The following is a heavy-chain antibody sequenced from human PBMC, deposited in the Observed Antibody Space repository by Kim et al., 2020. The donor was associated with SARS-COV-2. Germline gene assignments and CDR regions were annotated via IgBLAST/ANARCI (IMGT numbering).Heavy chain of an antibody. CDR1: SESFNAYY. J-gene: IGHJ6*02. V-gene: IGHV4-34*01. CDR3: AIILGSCSSFYIQYYYYGMEV. Sequence: SETLSLTCAVYSESFNAYYWSWIRQAPGKGLEWIGEINRSGSTNYNPSLKSRVTISVDTIKKQFSLKLTSVTAADTAVYYCAIILGSCSSFYIQYYYYGMEVWCQGTKVTVSS. D-gene: IGHD3-3*01. CDR2: INRSGST.